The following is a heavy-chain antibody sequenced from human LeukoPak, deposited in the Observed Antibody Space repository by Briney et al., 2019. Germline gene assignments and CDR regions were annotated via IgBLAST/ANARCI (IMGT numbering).Heavy chain of an antibody. CDR3: ARDVKGGLDY. V-gene: IGHV3-11*01. Sequence: GGSLRLSCAASGFTFRAYHMSWIRQAPGKGLEWVSHISSSGSTIYHADSVRGRFTVSRDNPKNSLYLHMNSLRAGDTAVYYCARDVKGGLDYWGQGTLVTVSS. D-gene: IGHD3-16*01. CDR1: GFTFRAYH. J-gene: IGHJ4*02. CDR2: ISSSGSTI.